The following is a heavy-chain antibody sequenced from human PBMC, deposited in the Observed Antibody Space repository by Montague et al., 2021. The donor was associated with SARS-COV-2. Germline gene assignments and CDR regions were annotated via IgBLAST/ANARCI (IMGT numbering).Heavy chain of an antibody. CDR1: GITVSRNY. V-gene: IGHV3-66*01. D-gene: IGHD1-1*01. CDR3: ARDLLEIGGMDV. Sequence: SLRLSCAASGITVSRNYMNWVRQAPGKGLEWVSLIYSGGSTYYADSVKGRFTISRDNSKNTPYLQMNSLRAEDTAVYYCARDLLEIGGMDVWGQGTMVTVSS. J-gene: IGHJ6*02. CDR2: IYSGGST.